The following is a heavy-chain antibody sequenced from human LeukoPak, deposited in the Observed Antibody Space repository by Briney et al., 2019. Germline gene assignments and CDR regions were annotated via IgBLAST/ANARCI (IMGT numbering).Heavy chain of an antibody. J-gene: IGHJ6*03. Sequence: PSETLSLTCTVSGGSISSSNFYWGWIRQPPGKGLEWIGSIYYSGSTYYNPSLKSRVSISVDTSKNQFSLKLSSVTAADTAVYYCARAPGYSSGWYSGSYYYYMDVWGKGTTVTISS. D-gene: IGHD6-19*01. CDR1: GGSISSSNFY. V-gene: IGHV4-39*07. CDR3: ARAPGYSSGWYSGSYYYYMDV. CDR2: IYYSGST.